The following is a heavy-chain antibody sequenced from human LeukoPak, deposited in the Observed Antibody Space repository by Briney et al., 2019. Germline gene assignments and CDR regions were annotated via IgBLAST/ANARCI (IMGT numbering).Heavy chain of an antibody. CDR2: ISGSGTDI. CDR3: ARTARHLDY. CDR1: GSTFSDPY. V-gene: IGHV3-11*04. Sequence: GGSLRLSCEASGSTFSDPYMSWIRQAPGKGLECLSYISGSGTDINYADSVRGRFTISRDNAKNLLYLQMNDLRVEDTAVYYCARTARHLDYWGQGTLVTVSS. J-gene: IGHJ4*02. D-gene: IGHD5-18*01.